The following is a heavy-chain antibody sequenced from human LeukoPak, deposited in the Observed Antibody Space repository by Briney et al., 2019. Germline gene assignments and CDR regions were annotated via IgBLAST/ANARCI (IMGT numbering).Heavy chain of an antibody. J-gene: IGHJ5*02. CDR3: ARVGDDGSSGWYR. D-gene: IGHD6-19*01. CDR2: IIPIFGTA. CDR1: GGTFSSYA. Sequence: GASVKVSCKASGGTFSSYAISWVRQAPGQGREWMGGIIPIFGTANYAQKFQGRVTMTTDTSTSTAYMELRSLRSDDTAVYYCARVGDDGSSGWYRWGQGTLVTVSS. V-gene: IGHV1-69*05.